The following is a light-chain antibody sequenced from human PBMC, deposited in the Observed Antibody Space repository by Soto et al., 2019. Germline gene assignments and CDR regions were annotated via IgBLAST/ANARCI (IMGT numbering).Light chain of an antibody. V-gene: IGLV1-47*02. CDR3: ASWDDRLGAVI. CDR1: SSNIGGTNY. Sequence: QSVLTQPPSASGTPGQKVVISFSGSSSNIGGTNYAYWYQQLPGAAPKLLMHSNNLRPSGVPERISGSKFGTAASLAISGLRSEDEAVYYCASWDDRLGAVIFGGGTKVTVL. J-gene: IGLJ2*01. CDR2: SNN.